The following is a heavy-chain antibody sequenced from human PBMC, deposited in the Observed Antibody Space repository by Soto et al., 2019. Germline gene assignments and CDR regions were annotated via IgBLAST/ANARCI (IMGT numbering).Heavy chain of an antibody. CDR2: IKSKTDGGTT. Sequence: GGSLRRSCAASGFTFTNAWMSWVRQAPGKGLEGVGRIKSKTDGGTTDYAAPVKGRFTISRDDSKNTLYLQMNSLKTEDTAVYYCTTARGTYGAEYFQHWGRGTLVTVS. CDR1: GFTFTNAW. CDR3: TTARGTYGAEYFQH. J-gene: IGHJ1*01. D-gene: IGHD4-17*01. V-gene: IGHV3-15*01.